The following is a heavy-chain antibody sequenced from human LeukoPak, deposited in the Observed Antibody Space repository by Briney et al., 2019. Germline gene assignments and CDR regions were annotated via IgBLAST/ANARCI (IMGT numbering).Heavy chain of an antibody. CDR3: ARSIGAARSSYHYYYGMDV. D-gene: IGHD3-10*01. CDR2: INPMMGT. V-gene: IGHV1-46*02. CDR1: GYTFNGFY. Sequence: GASVTVSCKASGYTFNGFYLHWVRQAPAHGLEWMGGINPMMGTHNSAQKFQGRINMTADPSTTTAYMDLSGLRSEDTAVYYCARSIGAARSSYHYYYGMDVWGQGTTVIVSS. J-gene: IGHJ6*02.